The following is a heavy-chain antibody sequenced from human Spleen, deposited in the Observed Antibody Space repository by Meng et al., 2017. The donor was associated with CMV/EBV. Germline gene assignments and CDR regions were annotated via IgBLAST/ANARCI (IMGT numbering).Heavy chain of an antibody. CDR2: IKQDGSEK. J-gene: IGHJ6*02. D-gene: IGHD2-2*01. CDR1: GFTFSSYW. Sequence: GGSLRLSCAASGFTFSSYWMSWVRQAPGKGLEWVANIKQDGSEKYYVDSVKGRFTISRDNAKNSLYLQMNSLRAEDTAVYYRAREGYCSSTSCYGEDVWGQGTTVTVSS. CDR3: AREGYCSSTSCYGEDV. V-gene: IGHV3-7*01.